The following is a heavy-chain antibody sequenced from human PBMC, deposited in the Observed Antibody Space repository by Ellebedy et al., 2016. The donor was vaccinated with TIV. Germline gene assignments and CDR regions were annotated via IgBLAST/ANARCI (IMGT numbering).Heavy chain of an antibody. D-gene: IGHD7-27*01. CDR2: IKGDGSGI. CDR1: GFSFGSYW. CDR3: GKERWGLGDY. V-gene: IGHV3-74*03. Sequence: GESLKISCAASGFSFGSYWMLWVRQPPGKGLEWVSRIKGDGSGITYVDSVRGRFTISRDNAKNTLYLQMDSLRVEDTAVYYCGKERWGLGDYWGQGTLVTVSS. J-gene: IGHJ4*02.